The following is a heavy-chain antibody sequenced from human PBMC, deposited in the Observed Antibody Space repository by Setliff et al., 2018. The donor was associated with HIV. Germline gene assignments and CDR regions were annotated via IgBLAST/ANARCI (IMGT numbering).Heavy chain of an antibody. J-gene: IGHJ4*02. D-gene: IGHD3-22*01. CDR1: GGSFSDYY. CDR3: AGGEDTMIVVV. V-gene: IGHV4-34*01. CDR2: IDHRGRP. Sequence: KPSETLSLTCGIYGGSFSDYYWSWIRQPPGKGLEWIGEIDHRGRPKYNPSLNSRVTMSVDKSRNQFSLKVSSVTAADTAVYYCAGGEDTMIVVVWGQGTLVTVSS.